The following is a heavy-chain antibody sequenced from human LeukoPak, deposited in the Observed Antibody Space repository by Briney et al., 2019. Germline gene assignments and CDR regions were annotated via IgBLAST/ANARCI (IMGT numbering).Heavy chain of an antibody. D-gene: IGHD1-26*01. CDR1: GYTFSSYG. CDR3: ARHSTGGSYYATYLQQ. J-gene: IGHJ1*01. CDR2: ISGYNGNT. V-gene: IGHV1-18*01. Sequence: ASVKVSCKASGYTFSSYGISWVRQAPGQGLEWMGWISGYNGNTNYAQKVQGRVSMTTDTSTSTAYMELRSLKSDDTAVYYCARHSTGGSYYATYLQQWGQGTLVTVSS.